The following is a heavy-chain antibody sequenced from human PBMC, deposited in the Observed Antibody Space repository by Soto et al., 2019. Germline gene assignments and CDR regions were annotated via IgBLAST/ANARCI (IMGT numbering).Heavy chain of an antibody. D-gene: IGHD2-2*01. CDR3: AREDRDRETGLVPAAIDGMDV. J-gene: IGHJ6*02. V-gene: IGHV1-69*08. CDR1: GGTISRYS. CDR2: VIPIFGIP. Sequence: QVQLVQSGAEVKKPGSSVKVSCKASGGTISRYSITWVRQAPGHGLEWIGRVIPIFGIPTYAQKFQGRVTMTADEATSRGDMELSSLRSDDTAVDYCAREDRDRETGLVPAAIDGMDVWGQGTTVTVSS.